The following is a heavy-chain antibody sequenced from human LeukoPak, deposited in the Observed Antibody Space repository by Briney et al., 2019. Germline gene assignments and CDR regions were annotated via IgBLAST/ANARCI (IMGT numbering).Heavy chain of an antibody. CDR2: ISGSGGST. CDR3: AKDPTLRWGRPFDY. J-gene: IGHJ4*02. CDR1: GFIFSSYA. Sequence: QPGGSLRLSCAASGFIFSSYAMSWVRQAPGKGLEWVSAISGSGGSTYYADSVKGRFTISRDNSKNTLYLQMNSLRAEDTAVYYCAKDPTLRWGRPFDYWGQGTLVTVSS. D-gene: IGHD4-23*01. V-gene: IGHV3-23*01.